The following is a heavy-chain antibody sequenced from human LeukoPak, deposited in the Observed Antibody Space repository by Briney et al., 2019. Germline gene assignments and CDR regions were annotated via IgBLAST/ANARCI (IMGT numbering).Heavy chain of an antibody. CDR2: IYYSGST. J-gene: IGHJ4*02. CDR3: ARGIGGGYFDY. D-gene: IGHD3-16*01. CDR1: GGSISSGGYS. V-gene: IGHV4-61*08. Sequence: SETLSLTCAVSGGSISSGGYSWSWIRQPPGKGLEWIGYIYYSGSTNYNPSLKSRVTISVDTSKNQFSLRLSSVTAADTAVYYCARGIGGGYFDYWGQGTLVTVSS.